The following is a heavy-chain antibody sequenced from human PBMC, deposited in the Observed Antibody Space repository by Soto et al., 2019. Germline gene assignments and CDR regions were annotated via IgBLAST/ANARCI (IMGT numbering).Heavy chain of an antibody. J-gene: IGHJ6*02. CDR2: ISHDGSKK. CDR3: ARSSYDDVLTGWSMDV. V-gene: IGHV3-30*09. CDR1: GFIFSDYY. Sequence: QVQLVESGGGVVQPGGSLRLSCAASGFIFSDYYMHWVRQAPGKGLEWGAVISHDGSKKYYADSVKGRFAISRDNSKNTLYLQMNSVRPDDTAVNYCARSSYDDVLTGWSMDVWGQGTMVTVSS. D-gene: IGHD3-9*01.